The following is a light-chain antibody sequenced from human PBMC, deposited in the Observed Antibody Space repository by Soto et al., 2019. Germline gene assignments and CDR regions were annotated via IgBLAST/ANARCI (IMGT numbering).Light chain of an antibody. CDR3: HRYGSSPWT. CDR2: GAS. J-gene: IGKJ1*01. V-gene: IGKV3-20*01. CDR1: QSVSSSY. Sequence: EIVLTQSPGTLSLSPGGRATLSCRASQSVSSSYLAWYQQKPGQAPRLLMYGASRKATGIPDRFSGSGSGTDFTLTISRLESEDFAVYYCHRYGSSPWTFGQGTKVEIK.